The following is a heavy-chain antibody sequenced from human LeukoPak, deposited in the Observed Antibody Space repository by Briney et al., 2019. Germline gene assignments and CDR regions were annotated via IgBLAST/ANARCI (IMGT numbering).Heavy chain of an antibody. CDR2: ISWNSGSI. CDR1: GFTFDDYA. V-gene: IGHV3-9*01. J-gene: IGHJ6*02. CDR3: AKAVGYDFLYYGMDV. Sequence: GRSLRLSCAASGFTFDDYAMHWVRQAPGKGLEWVSGISWNSGSIGYADSVKGRFTISRDNAKNSLYLQTNSLRAEDTALYYCAKAVGYDFLYYGMDVWGQGTTVTVSS. D-gene: IGHD3-3*01.